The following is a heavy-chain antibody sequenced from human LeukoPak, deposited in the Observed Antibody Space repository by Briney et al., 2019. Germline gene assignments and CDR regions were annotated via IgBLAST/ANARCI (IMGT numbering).Heavy chain of an antibody. D-gene: IGHD2-21*02. CDR2: IIPIFGIG. V-gene: IGHV1-69*13. Sequence: SVKVSCKASGGTFSSYAISWVRQVPGQGLEWMGGIIPIFGIGNYAQKFQGRVTITADESTSTAYMELSSLRSEDTAVYYCARGGRCAVVTSCGAFDIWGQGTMVTVSS. CDR3: ARGGRCAVVTSCGAFDI. J-gene: IGHJ3*02. CDR1: GGTFSSYA.